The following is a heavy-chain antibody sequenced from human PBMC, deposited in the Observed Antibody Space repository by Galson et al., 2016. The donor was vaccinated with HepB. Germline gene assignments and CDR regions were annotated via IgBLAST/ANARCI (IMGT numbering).Heavy chain of an antibody. CDR2: IFYTGST. CDR1: GGSISRYY. D-gene: IGHD3-9*01. V-gene: IGHV4-59*01. Sequence: SETLSLTCEVSGGSISRYYWSWIRQPPGKGLEWIGYIFYTGSTKYNPSLKSRVTISVDTSKNQFSLKLSSVTAADTAIYYCARDFDPFDPWGQGILVTVSS. J-gene: IGHJ5*01. CDR3: ARDFDPFDP.